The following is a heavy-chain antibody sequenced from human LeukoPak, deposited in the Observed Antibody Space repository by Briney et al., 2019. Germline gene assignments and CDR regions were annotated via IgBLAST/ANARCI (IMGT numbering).Heavy chain of an antibody. CDR3: TTLSGSYVDFDY. CDR2: IKSKTDGGTT. CDR1: GFTFSSYG. D-gene: IGHD1-26*01. Sequence: GGSLRLSCAASGFTFSSYGMHWVRQAPGKGLEWVGRIKSKTDGGTTDYAAPVKGRFTISRDDSKNTLYLQMNSLKTEDTAVYYCTTLSGSYVDFDYWGQGTLVTVSS. J-gene: IGHJ4*02. V-gene: IGHV3-15*01.